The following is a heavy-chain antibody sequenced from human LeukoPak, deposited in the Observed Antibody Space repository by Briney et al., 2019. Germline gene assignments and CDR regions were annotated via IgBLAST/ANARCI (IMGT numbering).Heavy chain of an antibody. Sequence: PGGSLGLSCEASAFAFADYAMNWVRQAPGKGLEWVSAISADGSRTYYIDSVKGGFTISRDTSKNTLYLQLNSLRAEDTAVYYCVRDHAHLWFGELYYYYGMDVWGQGTTVTVSS. J-gene: IGHJ6*02. V-gene: IGHV3-23*01. D-gene: IGHD3-10*01. CDR3: VRDHAHLWFGELYYYYGMDV. CDR2: ISADGSRT. CDR1: AFAFADYA.